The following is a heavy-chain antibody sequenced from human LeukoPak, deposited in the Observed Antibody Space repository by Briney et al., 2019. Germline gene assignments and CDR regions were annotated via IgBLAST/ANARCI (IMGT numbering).Heavy chain of an antibody. CDR2: IIPIFGTA. D-gene: IGHD6-19*01. CDR3: ARAAKQWLVPGSRIFDY. J-gene: IGHJ4*02. CDR1: GGTFSSHA. V-gene: IGHV1-69*05. Sequence: ASVKVSCKASGGTFSSHAISWVRQAPGQGLEWMGGIIPIFGTANYARKFQGRVTITTDESTSTAYMELSSLRSEDTAVYYCARAAKQWLVPGSRIFDYWGQGTLVTVSS.